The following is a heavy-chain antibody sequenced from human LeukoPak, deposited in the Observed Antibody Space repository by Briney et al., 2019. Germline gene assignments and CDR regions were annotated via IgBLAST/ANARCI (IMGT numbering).Heavy chain of an antibody. J-gene: IGHJ6*02. CDR3: ARQVGYSYGYYYYGMDV. CDR1: GGSISSYY. Sequence: SETLSLTCTVSGGSISSYYWSWIRQPPGKGLEWLGYIYYSGSTNYNPSLKSRVTISVDTSKNQFSLKLSSVTAADTAVYYCARQVGYSYGYYYYGMDVWGQGATVTVSS. CDR2: IYYSGST. V-gene: IGHV4-59*08. D-gene: IGHD5-18*01.